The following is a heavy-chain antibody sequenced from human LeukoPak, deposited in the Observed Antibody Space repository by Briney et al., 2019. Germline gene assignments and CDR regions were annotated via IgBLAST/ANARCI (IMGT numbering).Heavy chain of an antibody. D-gene: IGHD3-22*01. V-gene: IGHV3-11*01. Sequence: KPGGSLRLSCAASGFRFSDYYMNWFRQSPGKGPEWHSYISHSGYSVQYADSVRGRFTISRDNDKNSLYLQMNSLRVEDTAVYYCARDGAYDDTSGYRADFWGPGTLVTVSS. J-gene: IGHJ4*02. CDR1: GFRFSDYY. CDR3: ARDGAYDDTSGYRADF. CDR2: ISHSGYSV.